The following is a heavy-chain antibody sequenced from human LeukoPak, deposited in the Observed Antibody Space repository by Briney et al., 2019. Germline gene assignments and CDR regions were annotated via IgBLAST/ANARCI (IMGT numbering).Heavy chain of an antibody. Sequence: SETLSLTCTVSGGSISSYYWSWIRQPPGKGLEWIGYIYYRGSTNYNPSLKSRVTISVDTSKNQFSLKLSSVTAADTAVYYCARHRSSWYAFDIWGQGTMVTVSS. J-gene: IGHJ3*02. CDR1: GGSISSYY. CDR3: ARHRSSWYAFDI. D-gene: IGHD6-13*01. V-gene: IGHV4-59*08. CDR2: IYYRGST.